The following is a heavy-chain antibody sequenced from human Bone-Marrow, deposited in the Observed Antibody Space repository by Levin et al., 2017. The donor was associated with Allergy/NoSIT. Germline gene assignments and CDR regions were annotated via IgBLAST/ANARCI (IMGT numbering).Heavy chain of an antibody. CDR2: IGTAGDT. D-gene: IGHD2-2*01. V-gene: IGHV3-13*01. CDR1: GFPFRSYD. J-gene: IGHJ6*02. Sequence: LSLTCAASGFPFRSYDMHWVRQATGKGLEWVSAIGTAGDTYYPGSVKGRFTISRENAKNSLYLQMNSLRAGDTAVYYCARAPYCSSTSCYTHYYYGMDVWGQGTTVTVSS. CDR3: ARAPYCSSTSCYTHYYYGMDV.